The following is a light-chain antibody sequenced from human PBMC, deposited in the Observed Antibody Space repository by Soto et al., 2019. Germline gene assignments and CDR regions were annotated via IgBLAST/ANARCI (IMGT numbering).Light chain of an antibody. CDR3: QQYGSSVWT. J-gene: IGKJ1*01. CDR2: GAS. Sequence: EIVLTQSPGTLSLSPGGRATLSCRASQSVTSSYLAWYQQKPGQAPRLLIYGASSRATDIPDRFSGSGSGTDFTLTISRLEPEDFAVYYCQQYGSSVWTFGQGTKVDIK. V-gene: IGKV3-20*01. CDR1: QSVTSSY.